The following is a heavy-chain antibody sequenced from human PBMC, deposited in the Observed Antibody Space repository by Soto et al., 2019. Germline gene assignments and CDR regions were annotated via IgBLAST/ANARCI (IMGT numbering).Heavy chain of an antibody. CDR1: GGSISSSNR. Sequence: QVQLQESGPGLVKPSGTLSLTCAVSGGSISSSNRWSWVRQPPGKGLEWIGEFFPTGSTKYNPSHPSRVTISVDKSKNQFSLNLTSVTAADTAVYFCARRAVDSYGYYYGMDVWGQGTTVTVSS. D-gene: IGHD3-16*01. CDR3: ARRAVDSYGYYYGMDV. CDR2: FFPTGST. V-gene: IGHV4-4*02. J-gene: IGHJ6*02.